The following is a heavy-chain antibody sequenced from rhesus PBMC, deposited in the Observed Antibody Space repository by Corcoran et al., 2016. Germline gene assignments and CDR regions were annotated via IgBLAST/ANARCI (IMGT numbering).Heavy chain of an antibody. J-gene: IGHJ4*01. Sequence: QVTLKESGPALVKPTQTLTLTCTFSGFSLTTSGMGVGWIRQPPGKALEWLALIYWDDDKRYSTSLKSRLTISKDTSKNQVVRTMTNMDPVDTATYYCARGGYFDYWGQGVLVTVSS. CDR1: GFSLTTSGMG. CDR3: ARGGYFDY. V-gene: IGHV2-174*01. CDR2: IYWDDDK.